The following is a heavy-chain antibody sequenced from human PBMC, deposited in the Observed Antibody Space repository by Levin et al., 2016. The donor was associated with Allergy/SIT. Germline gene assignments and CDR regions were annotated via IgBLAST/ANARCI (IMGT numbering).Heavy chain of an antibody. J-gene: IGHJ3*02. D-gene: IGHD1-26*01. CDR2: ISGSGGST. V-gene: IGHV3-23*01. CDR3: AKDLSGSPGAFDI. Sequence: WIRQPPGKGLEWVSAISGSGGSTYYADSVKGRFTISRDNSKNTLYLQMNSLRAEDTAVYYCAKDLSGSPGAFDIWGQGTMVTVSS.